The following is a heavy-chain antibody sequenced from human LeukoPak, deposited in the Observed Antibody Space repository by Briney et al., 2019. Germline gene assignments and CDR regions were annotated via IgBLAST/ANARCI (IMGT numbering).Heavy chain of an antibody. J-gene: IGHJ6*03. CDR2: INPNSGGT. V-gene: IGHV1-2*04. D-gene: IGHD6-13*01. Sequence: ASVKVSCKASGYTFTDYYMHWVRQAPGQGLEWMGWINPNSGGTNYAQKFQGWVTMTRDTSISTAYMELNRLRSDDTAVYYCASSWSEGLYYYYMDVWGKGTTVTVSS. CDR3: ASSWSEGLYYYYMDV. CDR1: GYTFTDYY.